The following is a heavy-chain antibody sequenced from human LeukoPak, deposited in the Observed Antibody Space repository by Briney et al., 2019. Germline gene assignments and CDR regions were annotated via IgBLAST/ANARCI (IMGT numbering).Heavy chain of an antibody. CDR2: MMEDGSEK. J-gene: IGHJ4*02. CDR3: ARLLIVGSGSYPLDY. V-gene: IGHV3-7*01. D-gene: IGHD3-10*01. CDR1: GFTFSSYW. Sequence: GGSLRLSCAASGFTFSSYWMSWVRQAPGKGLEWVANMMEDGSEKYYVDSVKGRFTISRDNAKNSLYLQMNSLRVEDTAVYYCARLLIVGSGSYPLDYWGQGTLVTVSS.